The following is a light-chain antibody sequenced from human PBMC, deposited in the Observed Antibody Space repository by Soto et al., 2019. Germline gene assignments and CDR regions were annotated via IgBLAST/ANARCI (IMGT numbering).Light chain of an antibody. J-gene: IGKJ1*01. Sequence: DIVLTQSPATLSLSPGERATLSCRASQSVSTYLAWYQQKPGQAPRLFIYDASNRATGIPDRFSGSGSGTDFTLSISRMEPEDFAVDYCQQYGSSGTFGQGTKVDIK. CDR1: QSVSTY. CDR3: QQYGSSGT. CDR2: DAS. V-gene: IGKV3-20*01.